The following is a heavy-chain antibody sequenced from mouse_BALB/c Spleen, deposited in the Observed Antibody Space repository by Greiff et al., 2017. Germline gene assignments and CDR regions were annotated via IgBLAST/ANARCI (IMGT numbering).Heavy chain of an antibody. V-gene: IGHV5-17*02. J-gene: IGHJ3*01. CDR1: GFTFSSFG. Sequence: EVKLMESGGGLVQPGGSRKLSCAASGFTFSSFGMHWVRQAPEKGLEWVAYISSGSSTIYYADTVKGRFTISRDNPKNTLFLQMTSLRSEDTAMYYCAIERDYDWFAYWGQGTLVTVSA. CDR2: ISSGSSTI. D-gene: IGHD2-4*01. CDR3: AIERDYDWFAY.